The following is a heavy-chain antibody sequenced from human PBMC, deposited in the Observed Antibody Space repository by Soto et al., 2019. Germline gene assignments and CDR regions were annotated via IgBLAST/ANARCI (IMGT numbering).Heavy chain of an antibody. CDR1: GYNFTTYV. Sequence: QVQLVQSGAEVKQPGASASVSCKASGYNFTTYVVHWLRQAPGQGPDWMGWFNCGSGNTVYSQKFQVRVTFPRDTSARTAYMDLNSLTSGDTAVYYCARGYTSGWTFAFWGRGTLVTVSS. D-gene: IGHD6-19*01. CDR2: FNCGSGNT. J-gene: IGHJ4*02. V-gene: IGHV1-3*01. CDR3: ARGYTSGWTFAF.